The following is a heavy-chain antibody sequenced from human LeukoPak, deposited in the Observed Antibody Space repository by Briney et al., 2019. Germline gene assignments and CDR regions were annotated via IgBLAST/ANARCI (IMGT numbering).Heavy chain of an antibody. D-gene: IGHD3-10*01. CDR3: ARGASLLWFGANYYYYYMDV. CDR2: INHSGST. Sequence: KPSETLSLTCAVYGGSFSGYYWSWIRQPPGKGLEWIGEINHSGSTNYNPSLKSRVTISVDTSKNQFSLKLSSVTAADTAVYYGARGASLLWFGANYYYYYMDVWGKGTTVTVSS. J-gene: IGHJ6*03. V-gene: IGHV4-34*01. CDR1: GGSFSGYY.